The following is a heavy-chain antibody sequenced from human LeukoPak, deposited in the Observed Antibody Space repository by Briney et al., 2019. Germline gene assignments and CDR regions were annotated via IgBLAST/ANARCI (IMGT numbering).Heavy chain of an antibody. CDR3: ARVRLQPGTRLLIPNYFDY. Sequence: SETLSLACSVSGASISSYYWTWIRQPAGKGLEWLGRIYASGNTDYNPSLKSRVTMSVDTSKNQFSLKLSSVTAADTAIYYCARVRLQPGTRLLIPNYFDYWGRGTLVTVSS. J-gene: IGHJ4*02. CDR2: IYASGNT. D-gene: IGHD3-16*01. CDR1: GASISSYY. V-gene: IGHV4-4*07.